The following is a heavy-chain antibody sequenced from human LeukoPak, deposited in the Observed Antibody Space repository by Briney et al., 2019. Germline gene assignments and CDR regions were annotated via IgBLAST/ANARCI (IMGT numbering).Heavy chain of an antibody. CDR1: GFTFSRYW. D-gene: IGHD3-3*01. CDR2: IKSDGKT. V-gene: IGHV3-74*01. Sequence: GGSLRLSCEASGFTFSRYWMHWVRQAPGKGLVWASRIKSDGKTNYADSVKGRFTISRDNAKNTVSLRMNSLRADDTGVYYCARAPSEVGGYYPEYLRHWGQGTLVTVSS. J-gene: IGHJ1*01. CDR3: ARAPSEVGGYYPEYLRH.